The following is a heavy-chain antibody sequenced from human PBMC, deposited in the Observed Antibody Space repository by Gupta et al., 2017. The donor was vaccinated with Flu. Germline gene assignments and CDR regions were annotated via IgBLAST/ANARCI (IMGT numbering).Heavy chain of an antibody. D-gene: IGHD6-19*01. V-gene: IGHV3-23*01. CDR2: ISGSGGST. CDR3: AKDSRRGGSSGLLWYFDL. Sequence: EVQLLASGGGLVQPGWSLRLSCPASGFTFSSHAMSWVRQAPGKGLEWVAAISGSGGSTYYADSVKGRFTISRDNSKNTLYLQMNSLRAEDTAVYYCAKDSRRGGSSGLLWYFDLWGRGTLVTVSS. CDR1: GFTFSSHA. J-gene: IGHJ2*01.